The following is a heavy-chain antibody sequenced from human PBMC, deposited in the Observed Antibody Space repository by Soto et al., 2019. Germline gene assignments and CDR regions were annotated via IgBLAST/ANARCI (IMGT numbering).Heavy chain of an antibody. CDR3: ARHKSQGRLRQWLVREPVYFDY. V-gene: IGHV4-39*01. CDR1: GGSISSSSYY. J-gene: IGHJ4*02. CDR2: IYYSGST. Sequence: PSETLSLTCTVSGGSISSSSYYWGWIRQPPGKGLEWIGSIYYSGSTYYNPSLKSRVTISVDTSKNQFSLKLSSVTAADTAVYYCARHKSQGRLRQWLVREPVYFDYWGQGTLVTVSS. D-gene: IGHD6-19*01.